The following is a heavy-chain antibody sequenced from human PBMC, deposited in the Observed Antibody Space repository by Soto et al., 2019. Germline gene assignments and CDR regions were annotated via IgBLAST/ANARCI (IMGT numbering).Heavy chain of an antibody. Sequence: QVQLVQSGAEVKKPGSSVKVSCKASGGTFSSYAISWVRQAPGQGLEWMGGIIPIFGTANYAQKFQGRVTITADKSTSTAYMYMSRLSSEDTDVYDCERDSGIIVIVVVHYYSCMDVWGQGTTVTVSS. CDR3: ERDSGIIVIVVVHYYSCMDV. D-gene: IGHD3-22*01. V-gene: IGHV1-69*06. J-gene: IGHJ6*02. CDR1: GGTFSSYA. CDR2: IIPIFGTA.